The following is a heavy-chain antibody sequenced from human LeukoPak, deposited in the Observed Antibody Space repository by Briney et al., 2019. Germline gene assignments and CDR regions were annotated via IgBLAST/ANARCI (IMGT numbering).Heavy chain of an antibody. Sequence: SETLSLTCAVSGYSISSGYYWGWIRQPPGKGLEWIGTIYHSGSTYYNPSLKSRVTISVDTSKNQFSLKLSSVTAADTAVYYCARDSSRTTTPAFDIWGQGTMVTVSS. V-gene: IGHV4-38-2*02. J-gene: IGHJ3*02. CDR1: GYSISSGYY. CDR2: IYHSGST. CDR3: ARDSSRTTTPAFDI. D-gene: IGHD4-17*01.